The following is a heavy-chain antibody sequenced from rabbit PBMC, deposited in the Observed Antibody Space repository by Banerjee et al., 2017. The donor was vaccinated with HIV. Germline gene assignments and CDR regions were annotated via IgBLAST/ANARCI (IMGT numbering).Heavy chain of an antibody. J-gene: IGHJ3*01. V-gene: IGHV1S45*01. D-gene: IGHD8-1*01. CDR1: GLDFSSSSY. CDR2: IGTGGGSA. CDR3: ARVPSNNYQLSRLDL. Sequence: QEQLVEYGGDLVQPEGSLTLTCKASGLDFSSSSYMCWVRQAPGKGLEWIGCIGTGGGSAYYASWAKGRFTISKASPTTVTLQMTSLTAADTATYFCARVPSNNYQLSRLDLWGPGTLVTVS.